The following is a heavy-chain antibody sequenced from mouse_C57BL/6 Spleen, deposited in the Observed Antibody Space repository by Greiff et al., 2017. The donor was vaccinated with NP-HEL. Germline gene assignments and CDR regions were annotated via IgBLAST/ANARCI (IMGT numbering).Heavy chain of an antibody. J-gene: IGHJ4*01. CDR1: GFTFSSYA. D-gene: IGHD2-1*01. CDR2: ISDGGSYT. CDR3: ARSLPYYYAMDY. V-gene: IGHV5-4*01. Sequence: EVQRVESGGGLVKPGGSLKLSCAASGFTFSSYAMSWVRQTPEKRLEWVATISDGGSYTYYPDNVKGRFTISRDNAKNNLYLQMSHLKSEDTAMYYCARSLPYYYAMDYWGQGTSVTVSS.